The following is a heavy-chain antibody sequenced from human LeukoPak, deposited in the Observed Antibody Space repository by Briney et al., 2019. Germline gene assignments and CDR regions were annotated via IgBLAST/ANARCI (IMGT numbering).Heavy chain of an antibody. CDR2: IYYSGST. J-gene: IGHJ4*02. CDR1: GGSISSYY. V-gene: IGHV4-59*01. D-gene: IGHD3-22*01. Sequence: SETLSLTCTVSGGSISSYYWSWIRQPPGKGLEWIRYIYYSGSTNYNPSLKSRVTISVDTSKNQFSLKLSSVTAADTAVYYCARAPDSSGYLNYFDYWGQGTLVTVSS. CDR3: ARAPDSSGYLNYFDY.